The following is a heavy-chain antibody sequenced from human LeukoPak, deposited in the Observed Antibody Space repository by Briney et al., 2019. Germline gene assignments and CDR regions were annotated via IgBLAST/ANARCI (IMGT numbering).Heavy chain of an antibody. J-gene: IGHJ4*02. CDR3: VRDHNWAFDY. CDR1: GFTFSDYY. Sequence: GGSLRLSCAASGFTFSDYYMSWMRQAPGKGLEWVSYISSSGSTIYYADSVKGRFTISRDDVKNSLFLQMTSLRAEDTALYYCVRDHNWAFDYWGQGTLVTVSS. D-gene: IGHD5-24*01. V-gene: IGHV3-11*04. CDR2: ISSSGSTI.